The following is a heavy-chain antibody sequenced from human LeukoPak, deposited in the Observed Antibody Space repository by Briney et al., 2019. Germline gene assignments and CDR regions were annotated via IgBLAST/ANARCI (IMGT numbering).Heavy chain of an antibody. V-gene: IGHV3-23*01. J-gene: IGHJ4*02. Sequence: GGSLRLSCAASGFTFSNYAMSWVRQAPGKGLEWVSAISGSGGSTYYADSVKGRFTISRDNSKNTLYLQMSSLRAEDTALYYCAKDQSSSSWLRGAFDYWGQGTLVTVSS. D-gene: IGHD6-13*01. CDR1: GFTFSNYA. CDR2: ISGSGGST. CDR3: AKDQSSSSWLRGAFDY.